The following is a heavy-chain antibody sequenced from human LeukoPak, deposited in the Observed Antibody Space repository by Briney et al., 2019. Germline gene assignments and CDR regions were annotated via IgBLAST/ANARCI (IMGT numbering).Heavy chain of an antibody. J-gene: IGHJ1*01. V-gene: IGHV4-4*09. CDR3: AGRGHRYSRD. CDR2: IYDSGIT. D-gene: IGHD2-15*01. Sequence: SETLSLTCTVSGDAVTSGYWSWIRQPPGKGLEWIGYIYDSGITDYNPSLKSRLTISVDTSNNQFSLNLSSVTAADTAVYYCAGRGHRYSRDWGQGILVTVSS. CDR1: GDAVTSGY.